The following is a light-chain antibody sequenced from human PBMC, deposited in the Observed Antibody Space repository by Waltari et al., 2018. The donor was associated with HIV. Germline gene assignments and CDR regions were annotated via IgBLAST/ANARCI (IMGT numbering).Light chain of an antibody. V-gene: IGLV7-43*01. J-gene: IGLJ3*02. CDR3: QLYYDGAWV. Sequence: QTVVTQEPSLTVSPGGTVTLTCASSTGAVTSAYYPNWFRLKPGQAPSAVIYSTNYKHSWTPVRFSGSLLGGKAALTLSGVQPEDEAEYYCQLYYDGAWVFGGGTKLTVL. CDR2: STN. CDR1: TGAVTSAYY.